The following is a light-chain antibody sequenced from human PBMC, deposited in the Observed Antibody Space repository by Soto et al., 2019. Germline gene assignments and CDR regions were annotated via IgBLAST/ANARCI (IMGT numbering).Light chain of an antibody. Sequence: QSVLTQPPSVSGAPGQRVTISCTGSNSNIGAGYDVHWYQQVPGTAPKLLIQDHTNRPSGVPDRFSGSKSGTSASLAITGLQAEDEGDYYCQSYDSSLSGTVVFGGGTKVTVL. CDR3: QSYDSSLSGTVV. CDR2: DHT. CDR1: NSNIGAGYD. J-gene: IGLJ2*01. V-gene: IGLV1-40*01.